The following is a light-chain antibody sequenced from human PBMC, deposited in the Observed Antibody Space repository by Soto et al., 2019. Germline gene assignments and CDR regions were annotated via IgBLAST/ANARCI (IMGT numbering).Light chain of an antibody. J-gene: IGKJ1*01. CDR2: GAS. CDR3: QQYGSSSPT. V-gene: IGKV3-20*01. CDR1: QSVSSSY. Sequence: EIVLTQSPGTLSLSPWERATLSCRASQSVSSSYLAWYQQKPGQAPRLLIYGASSRATGIPDRFSGSGSGTDFTLTISRLEPEDFAVYYCQQYGSSSPTFGQGTKV.